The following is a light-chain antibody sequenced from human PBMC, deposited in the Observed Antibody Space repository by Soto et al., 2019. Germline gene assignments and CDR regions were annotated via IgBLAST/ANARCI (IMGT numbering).Light chain of an antibody. CDR2: EGS. CDR3: CAYAGSSTPYVV. J-gene: IGLJ2*01. Sequence: QSALTQPASVSGSPGQSITISCTGTSSDVGSYNLVSWYQQHPGKAPKLMIYEGSKRPSGVSNRFSGSKSGNTASLTISGLLAEYEADYYCCAYAGSSTPYVVFVGGTKVTVL. V-gene: IGLV2-23*01. CDR1: SSDVGSYNL.